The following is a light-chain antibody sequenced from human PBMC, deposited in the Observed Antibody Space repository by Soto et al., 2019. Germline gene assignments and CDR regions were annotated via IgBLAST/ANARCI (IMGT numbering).Light chain of an antibody. CDR2: YDS. Sequence: SYELTQPPSVSLAPGQTASITCGGNSIGSKSVHWYQQKPGQAPIVVIYYDSDRPSGIPERFAGSNSGNTATLTISRVEAGDEADYYWQVWDSSSEHVMFGGGTKLTVL. CDR1: SIGSKS. J-gene: IGLJ3*02. V-gene: IGLV3-21*04. CDR3: QVWDSSSEHVM.